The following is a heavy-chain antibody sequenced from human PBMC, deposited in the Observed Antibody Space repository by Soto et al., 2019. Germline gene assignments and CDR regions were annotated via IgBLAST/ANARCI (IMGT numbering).Heavy chain of an antibody. Sequence: WVRQMPGKGLEWMGVIKPGTSDIRYSPSCRGHVTISADEAVSTAYLQWSSLKASDTAMYYCARQLSHICDSWGQGTLVTVSS. J-gene: IGHJ4*02. CDR2: IKPGTSDI. CDR3: ARQLSHICDS. V-gene: IGHV5-51*01. D-gene: IGHD3-3*02.